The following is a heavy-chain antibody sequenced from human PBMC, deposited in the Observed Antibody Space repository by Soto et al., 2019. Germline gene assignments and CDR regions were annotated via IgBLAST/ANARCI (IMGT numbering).Heavy chain of an antibody. CDR3: ARDSPPIAS. V-gene: IGHV1-18*01. CDR2: ISAYNGNT. CDR1: GYTFTSYA. Sequence: QVQLVQSGAEVKKPGASVKVSCKASGYTFTSYAISWVRQAPGQWLEWMGWISAYNGNTNYAQNLQGRVTMTTDMSTSTAYMELRGLRSDDTAVYDCARDSPPIASWGQGTLVTVSS. J-gene: IGHJ5*02. D-gene: IGHD3-3*02.